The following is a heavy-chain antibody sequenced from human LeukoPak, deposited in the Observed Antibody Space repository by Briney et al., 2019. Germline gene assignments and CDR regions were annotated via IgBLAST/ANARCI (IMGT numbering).Heavy chain of an antibody. CDR3: AKDAEMATIGEFDY. J-gene: IGHJ4*02. Sequence: GGSLRLSCAASGFTFSSYGMHWVRQAPGKGLEWVAFIRYDGSNKYYADSVKRRLNISRDNSKNTRYLQMNSLRAEDTAVYYCAKDAEMATIGEFDYWGQGTLVTVSS. CDR1: GFTFSSYG. CDR2: IRYDGSNK. D-gene: IGHD5-24*01. V-gene: IGHV3-30*02.